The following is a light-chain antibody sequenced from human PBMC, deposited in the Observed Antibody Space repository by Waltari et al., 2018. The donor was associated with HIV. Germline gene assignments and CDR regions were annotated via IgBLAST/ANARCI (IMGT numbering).Light chain of an antibody. CDR2: TNN. V-gene: IGLV1-44*01. Sequence: QSVLTQPPSASETPGQRVTIYCSGSTSNIGSNTVNWYQQLPGTAPKLLIYTNNQRPSGVPDRFSGSKYGTSASLAISGLQSEDEAHYYCAAWDDSVNGWVFGGGTKLTVL. J-gene: IGLJ3*02. CDR3: AAWDDSVNGWV. CDR1: TSNIGSNT.